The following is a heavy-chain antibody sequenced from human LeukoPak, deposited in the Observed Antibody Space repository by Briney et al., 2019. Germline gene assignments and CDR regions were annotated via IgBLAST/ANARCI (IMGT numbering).Heavy chain of an antibody. CDR3: AKVLGSSSWYSLGY. CDR1: GFTFDNYA. CDR2: ISGGGGST. V-gene: IGHV3-43*02. D-gene: IGHD6-13*01. J-gene: IGHJ4*02. Sequence: GGSLRLSCAASGFTFDNYAMHWVRQAPGKGLEWVSLISGGGGSTSYADSVKGRFTISRDNSKGSLYLQMNSLRTEDTALYYCAKVLGSSSWYSLGYWGQGTLVTVSS.